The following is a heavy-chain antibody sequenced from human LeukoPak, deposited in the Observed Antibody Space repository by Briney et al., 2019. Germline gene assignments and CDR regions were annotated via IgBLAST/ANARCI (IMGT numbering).Heavy chain of an antibody. CDR2: IYYSGSA. J-gene: IGHJ4*01. V-gene: IGHV4-39*01. Sequence: SETESLTCSVSGGSISSSSYHWGWIRQSPGKGLEWIGSIYYSGSAYYNPSLKSRLTISVDTSKNQFSLQLNSVTAADTAVYYCARCISMVRGVNRPPDYWG. CDR1: GGSISSSSYH. CDR3: ARCISMVRGVNRPPDY. D-gene: IGHD3-10*01.